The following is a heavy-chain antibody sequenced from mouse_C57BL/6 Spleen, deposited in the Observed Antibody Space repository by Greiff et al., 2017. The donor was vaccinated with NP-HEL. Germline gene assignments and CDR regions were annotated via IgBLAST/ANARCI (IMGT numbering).Heavy chain of an antibody. J-gene: IGHJ3*01. D-gene: IGHD1-1*01. Sequence: EVQLVESVAELVRPGASVKLSCTASGFNIKNTYMHWVKQRPEQGLEWIGRIEPANGNTKYAPKFQGKATITADTSSNTAYLQLSSLTSEDTAIYYCARGGDDYYYGSGFAYWGQGTLVTVSA. CDR1: GFNIKNTY. CDR3: ARGGDDYYYGSGFAY. V-gene: IGHV14-3*01. CDR2: IEPANGNT.